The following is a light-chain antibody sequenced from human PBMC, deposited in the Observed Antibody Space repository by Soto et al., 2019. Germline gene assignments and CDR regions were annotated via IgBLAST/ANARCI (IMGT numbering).Light chain of an antibody. CDR2: STN. CDR1: SSNIGANT. CDR3: AAWDDSLNGVV. V-gene: IGLV1-44*01. Sequence: QSVLTQPPSASGTPGQGITISCSGSSSNIGANTVNWYQQLPGTAPKLLIYSTNERPSGVPDRISGSKSGTSASLAISGLQSEDEADYHCAAWDDSLNGVVFGGGTKLTVL. J-gene: IGLJ2*01.